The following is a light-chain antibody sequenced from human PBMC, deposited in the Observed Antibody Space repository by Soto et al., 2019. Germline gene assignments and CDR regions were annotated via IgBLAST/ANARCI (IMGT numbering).Light chain of an antibody. CDR1: QTVSSQ. V-gene: IGKV3-15*01. Sequence: ETVMTQSPATLSVSPGESATLSCRASQTVSSQLAWYQQKPGQAPRLLIYGASTRATGIPARFSGSGSGTEFTLTISSLQSEDFAVYYCQQYHNWPPITFGQGTRLEIK. CDR2: GAS. J-gene: IGKJ5*01. CDR3: QQYHNWPPIT.